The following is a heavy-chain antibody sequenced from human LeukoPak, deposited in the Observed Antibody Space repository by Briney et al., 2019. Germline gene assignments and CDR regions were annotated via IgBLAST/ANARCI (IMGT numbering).Heavy chain of an antibody. CDR1: GGSISSYY. CDR2: IYTSGST. Sequence: SETLSLTCTVSGGSISSYYWSWIRQPAGKELEWIGRIYTSGSTNYNPSLKSRVTMSVDTSKNQFSLKLSSVTAADTAVYYCARDRYYYGSGSYSYFDYWGQGTLVTVSS. D-gene: IGHD3-10*01. CDR3: ARDRYYYGSGSYSYFDY. J-gene: IGHJ4*02. V-gene: IGHV4-4*07.